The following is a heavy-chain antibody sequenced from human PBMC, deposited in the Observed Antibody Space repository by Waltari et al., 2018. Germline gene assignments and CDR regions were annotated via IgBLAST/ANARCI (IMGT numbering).Heavy chain of an antibody. CDR3: AKVSYVVVRLGWFDP. CDR1: GFTFSNYA. Sequence: EVQLLESGGGLVQPGGSLRLSCASSGFTFSNYAMSWVRQAPEKGLEWVSAITASGSGGSTYYADSVKGRFTISRDNSKNTLYLQMNSLRAEDTAVYYCAKVSYVVVRLGWFDPWGQGTLVTVSS. D-gene: IGHD2-15*01. V-gene: IGHV3-23*01. CDR2: ITASGSGGST. J-gene: IGHJ5*02.